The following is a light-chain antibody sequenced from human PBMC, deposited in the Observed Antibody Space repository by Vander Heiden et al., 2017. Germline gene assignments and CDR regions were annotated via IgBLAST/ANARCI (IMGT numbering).Light chain of an antibody. CDR1: QSISSY. CDR2: TAS. CDR3: QQSDSTSFT. Sequence: DIQMTQSPSSLSASLEDRVTITFRASQSISSYLNCYQKKQGKAPKLLIFTASSLQSGGPSRCSGRGSGTDYTLTISSLQPEDFVTYYCQQSDSTSFTFGQGTRLEIK. V-gene: IGKV1-39*01. J-gene: IGKJ5*01.